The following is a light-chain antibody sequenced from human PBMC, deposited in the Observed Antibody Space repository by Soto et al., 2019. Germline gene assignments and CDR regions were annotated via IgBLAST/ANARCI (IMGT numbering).Light chain of an antibody. CDR3: QQYNNWPPGT. CDR2: GAS. CDR1: QSVSSN. Sequence: EIVMTQSPATLSVSPGERATLSCRASQSVSSNLAWYQQKPGQAPRLLIYGASTRATGIPARFSGSGSGTEITLTISSLQSEDFAVYYCQQYNNWPPGTFGPGTKVDIK. V-gene: IGKV3-15*01. J-gene: IGKJ3*01.